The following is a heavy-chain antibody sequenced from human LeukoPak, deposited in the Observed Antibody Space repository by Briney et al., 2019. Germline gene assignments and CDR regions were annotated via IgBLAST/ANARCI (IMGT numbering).Heavy chain of an antibody. CDR3: ARLGYSYGYWFDP. D-gene: IGHD5-18*01. V-gene: IGHV4-59*08. CDR1: GGSISSYY. CDR2: IYYSGST. Sequence: PSETLSLTCTVSGGSISSYYWSWIRQPPGKGLEWIGYIYYSGSTNYNPSLKGRVTISVDTSKNQFSLKLSSVTAADTAVYYCARLGYSYGYWFDPWGQGTLVTVSS. J-gene: IGHJ5*02.